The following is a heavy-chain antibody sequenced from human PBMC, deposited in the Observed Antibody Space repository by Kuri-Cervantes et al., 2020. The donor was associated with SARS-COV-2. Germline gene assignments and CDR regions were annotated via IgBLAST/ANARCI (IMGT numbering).Heavy chain of an antibody. V-gene: IGHV3-21*01. J-gene: IGHJ1*01. CDR1: GFTVSSNY. Sequence: GESLKISCAASGFTVSSNYMSWVRQAPGKGLEWVSSISSSSSYIYYADSVKGRFTISRDNAKNSLYLQMNSLRAEDTAVYYCARDVWDWGQGTLVTVSS. CDR2: ISSSSSYI. D-gene: IGHD3-16*01. CDR3: ARDVWD.